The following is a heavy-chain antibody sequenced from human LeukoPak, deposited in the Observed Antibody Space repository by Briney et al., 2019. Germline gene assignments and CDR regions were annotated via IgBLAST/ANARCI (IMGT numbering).Heavy chain of an antibody. J-gene: IGHJ4*02. Sequence: PGGSLRLSCAVSGFIFSDYYMSWIRQAPGKGLEWVSYISNSGNTIRYADSVKGRFTISRDNAKNSLYLQMNSLRAEDTAVYYCARGFTAMVVGLPKNWGQGTLVTVSS. CDR3: ARGFTAMVVGLPKN. D-gene: IGHD5-18*01. CDR1: GFIFSDYY. CDR2: ISNSGNTI. V-gene: IGHV3-11*04.